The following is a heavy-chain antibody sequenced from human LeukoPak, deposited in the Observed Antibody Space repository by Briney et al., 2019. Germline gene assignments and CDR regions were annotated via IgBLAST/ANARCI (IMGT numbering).Heavy chain of an antibody. Sequence: SETLSLTCTVSGGSISFYYWSWIRQPPGKGLEWIGYIYYSGSTNYNPSLKSRVTISVDTSKNQFSLKLSSVTAADTAVYYCARGRSLDYWGQGTLVTISS. J-gene: IGHJ4*02. D-gene: IGHD5-24*01. V-gene: IGHV4-59*01. CDR3: ARGRSLDY. CDR1: GGSISFYY. CDR2: IYYSGST.